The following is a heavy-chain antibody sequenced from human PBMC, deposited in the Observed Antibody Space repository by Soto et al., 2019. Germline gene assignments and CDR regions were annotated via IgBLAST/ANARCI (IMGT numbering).Heavy chain of an antibody. Sequence: SETLSLTCSVSGGSISSYYWSWIRQPPGKGLEWIGYIYYSGSTNYNPSLKSRVTISVDTSKNQFSLKLSSVTAADTAVYYCAREGSYYDSSGIRVLDYWGKGTLVTVSS. J-gene: IGHJ4*02. CDR1: GGSISSYY. D-gene: IGHD3-22*01. CDR2: IYYSGST. CDR3: AREGSYYDSSGIRVLDY. V-gene: IGHV4-59*01.